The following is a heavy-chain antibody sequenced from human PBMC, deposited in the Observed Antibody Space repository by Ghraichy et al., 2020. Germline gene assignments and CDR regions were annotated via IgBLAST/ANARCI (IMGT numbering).Heavy chain of an antibody. J-gene: IGHJ4*02. Sequence: GESLNISCAASGFTFSGSWMHWVRQAPGKGLVWVSRIKNDGSTIVYADSVKGRFTISRDNAKKTLYLQMNSLRAEDTALYYCAKSDHFDTWGPGTLVTVSS. D-gene: IGHD2-21*02. V-gene: IGHV3-74*01. CDR3: AKSDHFDT. CDR1: GFTFSGSW. CDR2: IKNDGSTI.